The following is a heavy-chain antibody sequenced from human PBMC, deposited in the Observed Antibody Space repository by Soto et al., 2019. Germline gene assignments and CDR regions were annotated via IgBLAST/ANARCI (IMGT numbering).Heavy chain of an antibody. CDR2: ISSSDSII. J-gene: IGHJ4*02. D-gene: IGHD3-22*01. Sequence: GGSLRLSCAASGFTFSDYYMSWIRQAPGKGLEWVSYISSSDSIIYYADSVKGRFTISRDNAKNSLYLQMNSLRAEDTAVYYCARDLGYYDSSGYFDYWGQGTLVTVTS. CDR1: GFTFSDYY. CDR3: ARDLGYYDSSGYFDY. V-gene: IGHV3-11*01.